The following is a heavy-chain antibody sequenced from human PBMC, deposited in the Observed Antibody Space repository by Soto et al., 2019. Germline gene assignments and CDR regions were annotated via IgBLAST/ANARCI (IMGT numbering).Heavy chain of an antibody. CDR1: GFTFSSYA. Sequence: VGSLRLSCAASGFTFSSYAMSWVRQAPGKGLEWVSAISGSGGSTYYADSVKGRFTISRDNSKNTLYLQMNSLRAEDTAVYYCSKESDSSGWYTFDLCGQGTLVTVSS. CDR3: SKESDSSGWYTFDL. J-gene: IGHJ5*02. D-gene: IGHD6-19*01. CDR2: ISGSGGST. V-gene: IGHV3-23*01.